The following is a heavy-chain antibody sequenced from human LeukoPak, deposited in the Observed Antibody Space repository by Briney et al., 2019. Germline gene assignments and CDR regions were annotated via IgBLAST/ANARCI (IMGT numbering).Heavy chain of an antibody. D-gene: IGHD6-19*01. Sequence: GRSLRLSCAASGFTFSSYGMHWVRQAPGKGLEWVAVIWYDGSNKYYADSVKGRFTISRDNSKNTLYLQMNSLRAEDTAVYYCARRAVAWGYYYHGMDVWGQGTTVTVSS. V-gene: IGHV3-33*08. CDR1: GFTFSSYG. CDR3: ARRAVAWGYYYHGMDV. J-gene: IGHJ6*02. CDR2: IWYDGSNK.